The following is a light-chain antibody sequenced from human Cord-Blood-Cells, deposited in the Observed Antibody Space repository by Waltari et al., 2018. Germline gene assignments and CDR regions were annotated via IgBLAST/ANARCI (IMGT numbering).Light chain of an antibody. V-gene: IGKV1-27*01. CDR1: QGISNY. CDR3: QKYNSAPQT. Sequence: TQMPQSPSSLSASVGQRVTITCRASQGISNYLAWCQQKPGKVPKLLIYAASTLQAGVPSRFSGSGSGTDFTLTISSLQPEDVATYYCQKYNSAPQTFGPGTKVDIK. J-gene: IGKJ3*01. CDR2: AAS.